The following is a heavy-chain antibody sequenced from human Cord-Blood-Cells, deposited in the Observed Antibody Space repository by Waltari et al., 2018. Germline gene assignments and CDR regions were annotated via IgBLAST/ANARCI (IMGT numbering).Heavy chain of an antibody. CDR3: ARQGTYSYGRTHYFDY. J-gene: IGHJ4*02. D-gene: IGHD5-18*01. CDR1: GDSLTSDQ. Sequence: VQLLPSRDEKKNAAGTRMIYCLGLGDSLTSDQIRQLRHVSRKSLEWMGIIYPGYSDTRYSPSFQGQVTISADKSISTAYLQVSSLKASDTAMYYCARQGTYSYGRTHYFDYWGQGTLVTVSS. CDR2: IYPGYSDT. V-gene: IGHV5-51*01.